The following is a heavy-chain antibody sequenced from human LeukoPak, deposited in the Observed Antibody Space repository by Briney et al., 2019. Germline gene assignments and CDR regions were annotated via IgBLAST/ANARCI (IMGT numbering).Heavy chain of an antibody. J-gene: IGHJ4*02. CDR1: GGSISSYY. CDR3: AGENYYFDY. Sequence: SETLSLTCTVSGGSISSYYWSWIRQPPGKGLEWIGYIYYSGSTNYNPSLKSRVTISVDTSKNQFSLELSSVTAADTAVYYCAGENYYFDYWGQGTLVTVSS. V-gene: IGHV4-59*01. CDR2: IYYSGST.